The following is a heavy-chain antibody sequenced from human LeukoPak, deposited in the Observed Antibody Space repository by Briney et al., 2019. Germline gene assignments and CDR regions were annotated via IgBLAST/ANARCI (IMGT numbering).Heavy chain of an antibody. CDR3: ARVGGYHGVDAFDV. CDR1: GGSISSYY. Sequence: PSETLSLTCTVSGGSISSYYWSWIRQPLGKGLEWIGYIYDTGGTNYIPSLKSRVAISIHTSNNQFSLSLSSVTATDTAVYYCARVGGYHGVDAFDVWGQGTMVTVSS. J-gene: IGHJ3*01. V-gene: IGHV4-59*01. D-gene: IGHD3-22*01. CDR2: IYDTGGT.